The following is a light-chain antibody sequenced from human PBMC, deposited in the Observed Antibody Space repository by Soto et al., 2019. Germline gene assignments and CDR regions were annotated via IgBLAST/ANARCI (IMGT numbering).Light chain of an antibody. CDR2: STN. J-gene: IGLJ2*01. CDR1: SGSVTTSYY. Sequence: QTVVTQEPSFSVSPGRPVTLTCGLSSGSVTTSYYPSWYQQTPGQAPRTLIYSTNTRSSGVPDRFSGSILGNKAALTITGAQADDESDYYCVLYMGSGISVFGGGTKLTVL. V-gene: IGLV8-61*01. CDR3: VLYMGSGISV.